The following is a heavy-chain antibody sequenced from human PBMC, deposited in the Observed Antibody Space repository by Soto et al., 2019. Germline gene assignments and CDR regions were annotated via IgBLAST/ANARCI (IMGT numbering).Heavy chain of an antibody. CDR1: GGSFSGYY. D-gene: IGHD3-16*01. J-gene: IGHJ4*02. Sequence: QVQLQQWGAGLLKPSETLSLTCAVYGGSFSGYYWSWIRQPPGKGLEWIGEINHSGSTNYNPSLKSRVTISVDTSKNQFSLKLSSVPAADTAVYYCARVYTVITLRPFDYWGQGTLVTVSS. CDR3: ARVYTVITLRPFDY. CDR2: INHSGST. V-gene: IGHV4-34*01.